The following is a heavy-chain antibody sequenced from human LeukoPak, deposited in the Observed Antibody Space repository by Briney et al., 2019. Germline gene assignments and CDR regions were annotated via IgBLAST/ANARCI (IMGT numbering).Heavy chain of an antibody. Sequence: SETLSLTCTVSGYSISSGYYWGWIRQPPGKGLEWIGSIYHSGSTYYNPSLKSRVTISVDTSKNQFSLKLSSVTAADTAVYYCARDDRGATTPDYWGQGTLVTVSS. D-gene: IGHD1-26*01. CDR1: GYSISSGYY. J-gene: IGHJ4*02. CDR2: IYHSGST. CDR3: ARDDRGATTPDY. V-gene: IGHV4-38-2*02.